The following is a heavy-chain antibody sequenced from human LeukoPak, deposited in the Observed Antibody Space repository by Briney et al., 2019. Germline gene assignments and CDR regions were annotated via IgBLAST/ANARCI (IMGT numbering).Heavy chain of an antibody. J-gene: IGHJ5*02. Sequence: GGSLRLSCAASGFTFSGSAMHWVRQASGKGLEWVGRIRRKANSYATAYAASVKGRFTISRDDSKNTAYLQMNCLKTEDTAVYYCTRQQEIGYCSSTSCYPDENNWFDPWGQGTLVTVSS. CDR1: GFTFSGSA. CDR2: IRRKANSYAT. CDR3: TRQQEIGYCSSTSCYPDENNWFDP. D-gene: IGHD2-2*01. V-gene: IGHV3-73*01.